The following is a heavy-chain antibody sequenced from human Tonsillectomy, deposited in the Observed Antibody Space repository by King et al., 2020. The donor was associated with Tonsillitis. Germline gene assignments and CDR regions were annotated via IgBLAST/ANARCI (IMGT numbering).Heavy chain of an antibody. V-gene: IGHV4-4*07. D-gene: IGHD3-10*01. CDR2: FYSTGST. Sequence: QLQESGPGLVKPSETLSLTCTVSGGSISSYYWSWIRQPAGKGLEWIGRFYSTGSTNYNPSLKSRVTMSVDTSKNQFSLKLSSLIAADTAVYYCARDSPRFPMDVWGKGTTVTVSS. J-gene: IGHJ6*03. CDR3: ARDSPRFPMDV. CDR1: GGSISSYY.